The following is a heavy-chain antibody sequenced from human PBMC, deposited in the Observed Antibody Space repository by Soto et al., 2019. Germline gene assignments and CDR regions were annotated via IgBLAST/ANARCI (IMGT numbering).Heavy chain of an antibody. CDR2: IYFRGNS. D-gene: IGHD2-15*01. CDR3: ARSGGSNAWYGVFDF. J-gene: IGHJ4*02. V-gene: IGHV4-30-4*01. Sequence: QVQLQESGPGLVKPSQTLSVTCTVSGDSITSSPYYWSWVRQLPGRGLEWIGYIYFRGNSYYNPSLKSRVTISLDMSKIQFSLELNSVSAADTAVYYCARSGGSNAWYGVFDFWGQGTLVNVSS. CDR1: GDSITSSPYY.